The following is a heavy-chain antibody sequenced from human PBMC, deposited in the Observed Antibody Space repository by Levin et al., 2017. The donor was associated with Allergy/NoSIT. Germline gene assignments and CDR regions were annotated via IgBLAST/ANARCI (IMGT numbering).Heavy chain of an antibody. CDR2: ISSSGSTI. CDR3: ARGESRYSSSKAPDFDY. D-gene: IGHD6-13*01. Sequence: GESLKISCAASGFTFSDYYMSWIRQAPGKGLEWVSYISSSGSTIYYADSVKGRFTISRDNAKYSLYLQMNSLRAEDTAVYYCARGESRYSSSKAPDFDYWGQGTLVTVSS. CDR1: GFTFSDYY. J-gene: IGHJ4*02. V-gene: IGHV3-11*01.